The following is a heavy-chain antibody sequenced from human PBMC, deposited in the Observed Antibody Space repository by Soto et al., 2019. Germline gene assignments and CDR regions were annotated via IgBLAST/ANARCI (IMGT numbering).Heavy chain of an antibody. V-gene: IGHV4-4*07. CDR1: GSSIITYY. D-gene: IGHD6-19*01. J-gene: IGHJ4*02. CDR3: ARAVSSGWYVDFFDY. Sequence: QVQLQESGPGLVKPSETLSLTCTVSGSSIITYYWSWIRQPAGKGLEWIGHISTTGSSNYNPSLKGRVTMSVDKSKSQFSLKLTSVTAADTAVYYCARAVSSGWYVDFFDYWGKGTLVTVSS. CDR2: ISTTGSS.